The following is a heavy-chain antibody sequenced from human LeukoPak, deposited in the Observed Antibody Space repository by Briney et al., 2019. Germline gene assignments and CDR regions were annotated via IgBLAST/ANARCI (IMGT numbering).Heavy chain of an antibody. CDR3: ARDPPRRSDF. J-gene: IGHJ4*02. CDR2: INEDGSRE. CDR1: GFTFSNFL. V-gene: IGHV3-7*01. Sequence: TGGSLRLSCAASGFTFSNFLMTWVRHSPGKGLEWVASINEDGSRELYVDSAKGRFSISRDNANNALFLQMNSLRVEDTAVYYCARDPPRRSDFWGQGTLVTVSS.